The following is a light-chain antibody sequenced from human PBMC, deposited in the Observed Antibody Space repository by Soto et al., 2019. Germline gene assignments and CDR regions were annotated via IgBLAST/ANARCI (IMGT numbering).Light chain of an antibody. Sequence: DIQTTQSRSSLSAAVVARLTKNCRASQDINNYLAWYQQKPGKVPKLLIYGAYTLHSGVTSRFSGSGSGTDFTLTISRLQPGDVATYYCQTYNSAPLTVGGGTKVDIK. J-gene: IGKJ4*01. CDR3: QTYNSAPLT. V-gene: IGKV1-27*01. CDR1: QDINNY. CDR2: GAY.